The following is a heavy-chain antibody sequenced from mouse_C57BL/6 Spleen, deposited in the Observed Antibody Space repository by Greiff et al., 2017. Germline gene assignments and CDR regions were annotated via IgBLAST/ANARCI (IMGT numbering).Heavy chain of an antibody. CDR2: IYPRYGST. Sequence: VQLQQSDAELVKPGASVKISCKVSGYTFTDHTIHWMKQRPEQGLEWIGYIYPRYGSTKYNEKFKGKATLTADKSSSTAYMQLNSLTSEDSAVYFCARETYYSNPLLAMDYWGQGTSVTVSS. CDR3: ARETYYSNPLLAMDY. CDR1: GYTFTDHT. D-gene: IGHD2-5*01. J-gene: IGHJ4*01. V-gene: IGHV1-78*01.